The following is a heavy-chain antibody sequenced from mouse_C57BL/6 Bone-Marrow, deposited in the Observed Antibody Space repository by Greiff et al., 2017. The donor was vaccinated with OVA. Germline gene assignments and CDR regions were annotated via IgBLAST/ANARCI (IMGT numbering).Heavy chain of an antibody. V-gene: IGHV1-22*01. D-gene: IGHD1-1*01. CDR1: GYTFTDYN. CDR3: ALITTVVAPSFDY. J-gene: IGHJ2*01. CDR2: INPNNGGT. Sequence: VQLQQSGPELVKPGASVKMSCKASGYTFTDYNMHWVKQSHGKSLEWIGDINPNNGGTSYNQKFTGKATLTVNKSSSTAYMELRILTSEDSAVYYCALITTVVAPSFDYWGQGTTLTVSS.